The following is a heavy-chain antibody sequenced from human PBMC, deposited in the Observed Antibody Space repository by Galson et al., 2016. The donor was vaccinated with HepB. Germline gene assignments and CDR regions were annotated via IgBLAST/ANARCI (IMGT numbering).Heavy chain of an antibody. Sequence: PALVKPTQTLTLTCSFSGFSLDSTGVGVGWIRQPPGKALEWLALIYWDDDKRYRPSLKSRLAITEGSSKNQVVLRMTNMDPVDTATYYCALLLSANDYFDSWGQGTLVTVAS. D-gene: IGHD2-21*01. J-gene: IGHJ4*02. CDR2: IYWDDDK. CDR3: ALLLSANDYFDS. CDR1: GFSLDSTGVG. V-gene: IGHV2-5*02.